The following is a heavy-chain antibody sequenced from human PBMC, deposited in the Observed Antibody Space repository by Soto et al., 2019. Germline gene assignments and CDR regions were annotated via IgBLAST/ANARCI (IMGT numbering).Heavy chain of an antibody. CDR1: GYTFTSYG. V-gene: IGHV1-18*04. D-gene: IGHD6-13*01. J-gene: IGHJ4*02. Sequence: ASVKVSCKASGYTFTSYGISWVRQAPGQGLEWMGWISAYNGNTNYAQKLQGRVTMTTDTSTSTAYMELRSLRSDDTALYYCARDLPLLAGNFFDYWGQGTLVTVSS. CDR2: ISAYNGNT. CDR3: ARDLPLLAGNFFDY.